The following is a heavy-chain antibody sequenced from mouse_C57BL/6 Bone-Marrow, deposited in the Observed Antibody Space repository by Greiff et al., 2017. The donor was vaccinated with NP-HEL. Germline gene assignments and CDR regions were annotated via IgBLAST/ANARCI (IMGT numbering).Heavy chain of an antibody. J-gene: IGHJ2*01. Sequence: QVHVKPSGAELVRPGASVTLSFKASGYTFTDYEMHWVKQTPVHGLEWIGAIDPETGGTAYNQKFKGKAILTADKSSSTAYMELRSLTSEDSAVYYCTPLYYGSSVDDWGQGTTLTVSS. V-gene: IGHV1-15*01. CDR2: IDPETGGT. CDR1: GYTFTDYE. CDR3: TPLYYGSSVDD. D-gene: IGHD1-1*01.